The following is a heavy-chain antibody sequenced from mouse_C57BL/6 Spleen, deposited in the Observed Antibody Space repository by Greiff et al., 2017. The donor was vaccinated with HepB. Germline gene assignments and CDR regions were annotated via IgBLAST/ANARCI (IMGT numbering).Heavy chain of an antibody. CDR3: AQTAQFAY. CDR1: GFTFSSYT. D-gene: IGHD3-2*02. V-gene: IGHV5-9*01. CDR2: ISGGGGNT. Sequence: EVQVVESGGGLVKPGGSLKLSCAASGFTFSSYTMSWVRQTPEKRLEWVATISGGGGNTYYPDSVKGRFTISRDNAKNTLYLQMSSLRSEDTALYYCAQTAQFAYWGQGTLVTVSA. J-gene: IGHJ3*01.